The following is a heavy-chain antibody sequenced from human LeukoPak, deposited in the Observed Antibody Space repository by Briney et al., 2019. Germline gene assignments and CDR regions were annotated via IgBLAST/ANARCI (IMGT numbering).Heavy chain of an antibody. Sequence: GESLRLSRAASGFMFDDYGMSWVRQAPGKGLEWVSGINWNGGRTGYADSVKGRFTISRDNAKNSLYLQMNSLRAEDTALYYCARDYDYGDYPGYWGQGTLVTVSS. CDR2: INWNGGRT. V-gene: IGHV3-20*04. D-gene: IGHD4-17*01. CDR3: ARDYDYGDYPGY. J-gene: IGHJ4*02. CDR1: GFMFDDYG.